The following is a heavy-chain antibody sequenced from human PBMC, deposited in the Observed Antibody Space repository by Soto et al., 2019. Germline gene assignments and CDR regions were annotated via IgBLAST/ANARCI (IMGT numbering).Heavy chain of an antibody. CDR1: GFAFVSYS. CDR3: AKCLQVNWNYDAFHI. J-gene: IGHJ3*02. V-gene: IGHV3-23*01. CDR2: ITASGGTT. Sequence: PGGSLRLSCAASGFAFVSYSIIFFRHSPWKGLEWVSHITASGGTTYYADSVKGRFTISRDISRNTLYLQMNSLRAEDTALYYCAKCLQVNWNYDAFHIWGQGTMVTVSS. D-gene: IGHD1-7*01.